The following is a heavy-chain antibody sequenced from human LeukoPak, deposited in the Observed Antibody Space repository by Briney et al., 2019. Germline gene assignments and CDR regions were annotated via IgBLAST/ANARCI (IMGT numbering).Heavy chain of an antibody. V-gene: IGHV1-3*01. D-gene: IGHD6-13*01. CDR2: INAGNGNT. Sequence: ASVKVSCKASGYTFTSYAMHWVRQVPGQRLEWMGWINAGNGNTKYSQKFQGRVTITRDTSASTAYMELSSLRSEDTAVYYCARMVKGDSSSWYYYYGMDVWGKGTTVTVSS. CDR1: GYTFTSYA. CDR3: ARMVKGDSSSWYYYYGMDV. J-gene: IGHJ6*04.